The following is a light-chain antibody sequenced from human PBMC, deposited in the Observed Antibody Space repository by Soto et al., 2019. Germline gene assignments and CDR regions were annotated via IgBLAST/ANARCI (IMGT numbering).Light chain of an antibody. CDR2: HNN. J-gene: IGLJ3*02. CDR1: NSNIGSHS. CDR3: AAWGGSSRGWV. Sequence: QSVMTQPPSASGTPGQRVIISWSGSNSNIGSHSVHWYQHLPGTAPKLLIYHNNERPSGVPDRFTGTKSATSASLDIGGRQPEDEADYYCAAWGGSSRGWVCGGGPEVTV. V-gene: IGLV1-47*02.